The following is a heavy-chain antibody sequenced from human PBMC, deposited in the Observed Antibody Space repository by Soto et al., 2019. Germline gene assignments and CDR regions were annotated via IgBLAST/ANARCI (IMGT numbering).Heavy chain of an antibody. CDR3: ARDLVAAAGTFDP. Sequence: SETLSLTCAVSGGSISSSNWWSWVRQPPGKGLEWIGEIYHSGSTNYNPSLKSRVTISVDKSKNQFSLKLSSVTAEDTAVYYCARDLVAAAGTFDPWGQGALVTVSS. CDR2: IYHSGST. CDR1: GGSISSSNW. V-gene: IGHV4-4*02. J-gene: IGHJ5*02. D-gene: IGHD6-13*01.